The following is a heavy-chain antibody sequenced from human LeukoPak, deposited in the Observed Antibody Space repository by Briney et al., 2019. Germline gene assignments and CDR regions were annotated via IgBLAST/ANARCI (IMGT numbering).Heavy chain of an antibody. V-gene: IGHV1-58*01. CDR2: IVVGSGNT. D-gene: IGHD2-15*01. Sequence: SVKVSCKASGFTFTSSAVQWVRQARGQRLEWIGRIVVGSGNTNYAQKFQERVTITRDMSTSTAYMELSSLRSEDTAVYYCAACSGGSSYGSLEFDYWGQGTLVTVSS. CDR3: AACSGGSSYGSLEFDY. CDR1: GFTFTSSA. J-gene: IGHJ4*02.